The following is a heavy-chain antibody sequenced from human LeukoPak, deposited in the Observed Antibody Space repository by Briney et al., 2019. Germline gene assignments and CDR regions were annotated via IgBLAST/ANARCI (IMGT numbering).Heavy chain of an antibody. J-gene: IGHJ6*02. V-gene: IGHV3-53*03. Sequence: GGSLRLSCAASGFTVSSNYMSWVRQAPGKGLEWVSVIYSGGSTYYADSVKGRFTISRDNAKNSLYLQMNGLRAEDTAVYYCARGGLSSVGASSSLPYYYYYYGMDVWGQGTTVTVSS. D-gene: IGHD1-26*01. CDR1: GFTVSSNY. CDR3: ARGGLSSVGASSSLPYYYYYYGMDV. CDR2: IYSGGST.